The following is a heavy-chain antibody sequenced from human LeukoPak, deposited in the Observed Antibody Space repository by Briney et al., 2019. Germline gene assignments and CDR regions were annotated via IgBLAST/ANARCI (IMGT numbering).Heavy chain of an antibody. CDR2: MNPKSGDT. CDR3: ARAPTFRGWFDP. J-gene: IGHJ5*02. CDR1: GYSFTNYD. D-gene: IGHD2/OR15-2a*01. V-gene: IGHV1-8*03. Sequence: ASVKVSCKASGYSFTNYDINWVRQATGQGLEWMGWMNPKSGDTGYSQKFQGRVFITRDTSINTAYMELSRLGSDDTAVYYCARAPTFRGWFDPWGQGTLVTVSS.